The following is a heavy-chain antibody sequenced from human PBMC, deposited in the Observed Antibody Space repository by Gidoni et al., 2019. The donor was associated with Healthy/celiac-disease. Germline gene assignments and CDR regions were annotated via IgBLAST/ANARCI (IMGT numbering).Heavy chain of an antibody. V-gene: IGHV4-34*01. CDR3: ARGYGGITMVRGVKFPGPKRGMDV. Sequence: QVQLQQWGAGLLKPSETLSLTCAVYGGSFSGYYCSWIRQPQGKGLEWIGEINHSGSTNYNPSLKSRVTISVDTSKNQFSLKLSSVTAADTAVYYCARGYGGITMVRGVKFPGPKRGMDVWGQGTTVTVSS. D-gene: IGHD3-10*01. J-gene: IGHJ6*02. CDR2: INHSGST. CDR1: GGSFSGYY.